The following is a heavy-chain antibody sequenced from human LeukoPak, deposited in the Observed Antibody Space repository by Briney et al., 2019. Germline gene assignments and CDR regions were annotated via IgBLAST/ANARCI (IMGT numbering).Heavy chain of an antibody. CDR1: GGTFSSYA. D-gene: IGHD3-10*01. V-gene: IGHV1-69*04. CDR3: ARDFSEGGSYGSRDY. Sequence: SVKVSCKASGGTFSSYAISWVRQAPGQGLEWMGRIIPILGIANYAQKFQGRVTIPAHKSTRTAYMELSSLRPADTAVYYCARDFSEGGSYGSRDYWGQGTLVTVSS. CDR2: IIPILGIA. J-gene: IGHJ4*02.